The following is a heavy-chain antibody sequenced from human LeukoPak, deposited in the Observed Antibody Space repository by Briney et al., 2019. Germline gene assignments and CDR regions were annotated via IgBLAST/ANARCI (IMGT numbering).Heavy chain of an antibody. V-gene: IGHV5-51*01. Sequence: GESLKISCKGSGYSFTSYWIGWVRQMPGKGLEWMGIIYPGDSDTRYSPSFQGQVTISADKSISTAYLQWSSLKASDTAMYYCARQRGIAVAGSQIDYWGQGTLDTVSS. J-gene: IGHJ4*02. CDR2: IYPGDSDT. CDR3: ARQRGIAVAGSQIDY. D-gene: IGHD6-19*01. CDR1: GYSFTSYW.